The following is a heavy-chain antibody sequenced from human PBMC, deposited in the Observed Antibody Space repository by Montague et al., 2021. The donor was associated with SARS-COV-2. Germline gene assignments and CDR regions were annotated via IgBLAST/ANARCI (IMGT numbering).Heavy chain of an antibody. CDR3: AEGCSYGSHTFDI. CDR1: GFTFSSFA. J-gene: IGHJ3*02. CDR2: ITASGDGT. D-gene: IGHD5-18*01. V-gene: IGHV3-23*01. Sequence: SLSLSCAASGFTFSSFAVSWVRQAPGKGLEWVSTITASGDGTYYADSVKGRFTISRDNSKNTLYLQMISLRAEDTAVYFCAEGCSYGSHTFDIWGQGTMVTVSS.